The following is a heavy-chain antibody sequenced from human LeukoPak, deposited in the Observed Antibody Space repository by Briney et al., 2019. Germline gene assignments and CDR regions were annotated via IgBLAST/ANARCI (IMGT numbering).Heavy chain of an antibody. CDR2: ISYDGSNK. D-gene: IGHD2-2*01. Sequence: GGSLRLSCAASGFTFSSYAMHWVRQAPGKGLEWVAVISYDGSNKYYADSVKGRFTISRDNSKNTLYLQMNSLRAEDTAVYYCARDRIVVVPAATGRYYYGMDVWGQGTTVTVSS. V-gene: IGHV3-30*04. CDR3: ARDRIVVVPAATGRYYYGMDV. CDR1: GFTFSSYA. J-gene: IGHJ6*02.